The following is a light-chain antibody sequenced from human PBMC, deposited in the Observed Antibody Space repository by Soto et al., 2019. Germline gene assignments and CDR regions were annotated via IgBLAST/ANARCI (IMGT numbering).Light chain of an antibody. CDR2: AAS. Sequence: DIKMTQSPSTLSASLGDTATITCRASQSISSWLAWYQQKPGEASKLMIFAASNLQSGVPSRFSGSGSGTEFTLTISSPQPDEWATYDCQTYNSYSWTFGQGTKVDI. CDR3: QTYNSYSWT. V-gene: IGKV1-5*01. CDR1: QSISSW. J-gene: IGKJ1*01.